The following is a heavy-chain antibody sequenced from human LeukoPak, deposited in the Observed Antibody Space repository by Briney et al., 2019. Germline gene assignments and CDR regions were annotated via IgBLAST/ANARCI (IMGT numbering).Heavy chain of an antibody. CDR2: INPNSGGT. CDR1: GYTFTGYY. J-gene: IGHJ4*02. D-gene: IGHD5-12*01. CDR3: ARDRTRGYSGYDLDY. Sequence: ASLKVSCKASGYTFTGYYIHWVRQAPGQGLEWMGWINPNSGGTNYAQKLQGRVTMTRDTSISTAYMELSRLRSDDTAVYYCARDRTRGYSGYDLDYWGQGTLVTVSS. V-gene: IGHV1-2*02.